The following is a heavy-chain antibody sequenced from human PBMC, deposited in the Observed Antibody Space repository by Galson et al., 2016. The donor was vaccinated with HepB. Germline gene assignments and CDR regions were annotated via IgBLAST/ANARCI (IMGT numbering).Heavy chain of an antibody. Sequence: SLRLSCAASGFTFSKYAMSWVRQAPGKGLEWVSGISGSGGSTYYAGSVKGRFTISRHNSKSMLYLQMNSLRAEDTALYYCAKDFGVVILGMDVWGQGTTVTVSS. D-gene: IGHD3-3*01. V-gene: IGHV3-23*01. CDR1: GFTFSKYA. CDR3: AKDFGVVILGMDV. CDR2: ISGSGGST. J-gene: IGHJ6*02.